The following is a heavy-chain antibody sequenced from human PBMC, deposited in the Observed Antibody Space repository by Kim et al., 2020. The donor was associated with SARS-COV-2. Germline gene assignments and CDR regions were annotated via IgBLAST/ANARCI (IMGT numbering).Heavy chain of an antibody. Sequence: SVKVSCKASGGTFSSYAISWVRQAPGQGLEWMGGIIPIFGTANYAQKFQGRVTITADESTSTAYMELSSLRSEDTAVYYCARGTTIFGVVIPLFDYWGQGTLVTVSS. V-gene: IGHV1-69*13. CDR3: ARGTTIFGVVIPLFDY. CDR1: GGTFSSYA. J-gene: IGHJ4*02. D-gene: IGHD3-3*01. CDR2: IIPIFGTA.